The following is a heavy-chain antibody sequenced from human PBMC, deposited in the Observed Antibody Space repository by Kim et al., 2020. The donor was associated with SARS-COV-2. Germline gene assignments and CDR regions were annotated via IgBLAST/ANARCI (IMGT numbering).Heavy chain of an antibody. CDR2: IIPIFGTA. J-gene: IGHJ6*02. CDR1: GGTFSSYA. CDR3: ARFPYSSSSHSHYYYGMDV. V-gene: IGHV1-69*13. Sequence: SVKVSCKASGGTFSSYAISWVRQAPGQGLEWMGGIIPIFGTANYAQKFQGRVTITADESTSTAYMELSSLRSEDTAVYYCARFPYSSSSHSHYYYGMDVWGQGTTVTVSS. D-gene: IGHD6-13*01.